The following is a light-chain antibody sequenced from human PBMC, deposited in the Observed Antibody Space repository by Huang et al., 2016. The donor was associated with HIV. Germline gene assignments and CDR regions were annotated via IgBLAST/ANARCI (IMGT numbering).Light chain of an antibody. J-gene: IGKJ2*01. CDR3: QQYNNWPPYT. Sequence: EIVMTQSPATLSVSPGERATLSCRASQSVSGNLAWYQQKPGQAPRLLIFPASTRATGIPARFSGSGSWTEFTITISSLQSEDFAVYYCQQYNNWPPYTFGQGTKLEIK. CDR1: QSVSGN. CDR2: PAS. V-gene: IGKV3-15*01.